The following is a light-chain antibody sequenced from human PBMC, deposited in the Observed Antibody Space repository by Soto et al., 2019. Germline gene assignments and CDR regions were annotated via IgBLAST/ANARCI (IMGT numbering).Light chain of an antibody. CDR1: SSDVGGYNA. CDR3: SSYASGGSYV. Sequence: QSALTQPASVSGSPGQSITISCSGSSSDVGGYNAVSWYQQHPGKVPKLVIYGVSDRPSGISSRFSASKSGNTASLTISGLQAEYEADYYCSSYASGGSYVFGTGTKVTVL. J-gene: IGLJ1*01. CDR2: GVS. V-gene: IGLV2-14*03.